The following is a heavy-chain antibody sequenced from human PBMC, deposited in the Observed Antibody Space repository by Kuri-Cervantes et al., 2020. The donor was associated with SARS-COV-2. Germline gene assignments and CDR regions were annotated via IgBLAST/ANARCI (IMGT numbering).Heavy chain of an antibody. Sequence: WGSLRLTCAASGFTVSSNYMSWVRQAPGKGLEWVSVIYSGGSTYYADSVKGRFTISRDNSKNTLYLQMNSLRAEDTAVYYCARGGVQYYDFWSGAEDLFDYWGQGTLVTVSS. CDR2: IYSGGST. J-gene: IGHJ4*02. D-gene: IGHD3-3*01. CDR1: GFTVSSNY. CDR3: ARGGVQYYDFWSGAEDLFDY. V-gene: IGHV3-66*01.